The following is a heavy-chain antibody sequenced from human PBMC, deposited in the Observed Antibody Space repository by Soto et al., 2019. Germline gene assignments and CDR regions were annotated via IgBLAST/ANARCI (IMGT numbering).Heavy chain of an antibody. D-gene: IGHD3-10*01. V-gene: IGHV3-7*04. CDR1: GFTFTIYR. CDR3: AGGSGWLIDH. J-gene: IGHJ4*02. CDR2: IRQDGSED. Sequence: GSLRLTCEASGFTFTIYRMNWVRQAPGRGLEWLAIIRQDGSEDLYVDSLKDRFTISRDNAKNSLYLQINSLRAEDTAVYYCAGGSGWLIDHWGQGTLVTVSS.